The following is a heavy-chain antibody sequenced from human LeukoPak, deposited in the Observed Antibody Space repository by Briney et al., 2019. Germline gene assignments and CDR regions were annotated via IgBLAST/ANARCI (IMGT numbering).Heavy chain of an antibody. CDR3: ARLRYYYDSSGPAPFDY. CDR1: GHTFTSYG. V-gene: IGHV1-18*01. J-gene: IGHJ4*02. Sequence: GASVKVSCKASGHTFTSYGISWVRQAPGQGLEWMGWISAYNGNTNYAQKLQGRVTMTTDTSTSTAYMELRSLRSDDTAVYYCARLRYYYDSSGPAPFDYWGQGTLVTVSS. D-gene: IGHD3-22*01. CDR2: ISAYNGNT.